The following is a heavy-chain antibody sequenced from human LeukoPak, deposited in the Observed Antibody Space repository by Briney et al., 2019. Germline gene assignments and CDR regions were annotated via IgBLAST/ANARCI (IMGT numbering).Heavy chain of an antibody. D-gene: IGHD3-10*01. J-gene: IGHJ4*02. Sequence: GGSLRLSCAASGFTFSSYWMTWVRQAPGKGLEWVANIKQDGIEKYYVDSVKGRFTISRDNAKNSLYLQMNSLRAEDTAVYYCAIQKADLITMIRGVIAYWGQGTLVTVSS. CDR1: GFTFSSYW. CDR2: IKQDGIEK. CDR3: AIQKADLITMIRGVIAY. V-gene: IGHV3-7*01.